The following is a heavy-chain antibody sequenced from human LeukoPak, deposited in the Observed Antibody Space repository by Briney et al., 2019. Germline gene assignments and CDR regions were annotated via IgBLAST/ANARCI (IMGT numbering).Heavy chain of an antibody. D-gene: IGHD3-3*02. CDR3: ARVPIFGVGPLLDAFDI. J-gene: IGHJ3*02. V-gene: IGHV1-46*01. CDR2: INPSGGTT. Sequence: ASVKVSCKASGYTFTSYYMHWVRQAPGQGLEWMEIINPSGGTTSYAQKFQGRVTMTRGTSTSTVYMELSSLRSEDTAVYYCARVPIFGVGPLLDAFDIWGQGTMVTVSS. CDR1: GYTFTSYY.